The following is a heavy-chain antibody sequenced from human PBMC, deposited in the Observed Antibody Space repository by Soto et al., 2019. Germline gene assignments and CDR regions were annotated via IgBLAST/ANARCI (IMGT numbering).Heavy chain of an antibody. CDR2: IIPIFGTA. J-gene: IGHJ5*02. CDR1: GGTFSSYA. V-gene: IGHV1-69*12. CDR3: AREGSTYYDSSGEGSASWFDP. D-gene: IGHD3-22*01. Sequence: QVQLVQSGAEVKKPGSSVKVSCKASGGTFSSYAISWVRQAPGQGLEWMGGIIPIFGTANYAQKFQGRVTITADDSTSTAYMELSSLRSEDTAVYYCAREGSTYYDSSGEGSASWFDPWGQGTLVTVSS.